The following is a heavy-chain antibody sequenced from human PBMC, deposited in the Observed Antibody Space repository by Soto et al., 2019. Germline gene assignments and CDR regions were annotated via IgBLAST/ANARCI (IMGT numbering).Heavy chain of an antibody. D-gene: IGHD1-26*01. V-gene: IGHV3-23*01. Sequence: WGSLKLACAASGVTFSSYAMGGVLQAPGKGLEWVSAISGSGGSTYYADSVKGRFTISRDNSKNTLYLQMNSLRAEDTAVYYCAKRRASCPLHFDYWGQGTLVKVSS. CDR3: AKRRASCPLHFDY. CDR1: GVTFSSYA. CDR2: ISGSGGST. J-gene: IGHJ4*02.